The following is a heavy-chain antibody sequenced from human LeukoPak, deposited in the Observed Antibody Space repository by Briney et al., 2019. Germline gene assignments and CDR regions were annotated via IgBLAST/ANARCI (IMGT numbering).Heavy chain of an antibody. CDR3: ARDKSWGYCSSTSCTRQINWFDP. D-gene: IGHD2-2*01. CDR2: IFTSGST. Sequence: SETLSLTCTVSGGSISSYYWSWIRQPAGKGLEWIGRIFTSGSTNYNPSLKCRVTMSVGTSKNQFSLKLSSVTAANTAVYDCARDKSWGYCSSTSCTRQINWFDPWGQGTLVTVSS. V-gene: IGHV4-4*07. CDR1: GGSISSYY. J-gene: IGHJ5*02.